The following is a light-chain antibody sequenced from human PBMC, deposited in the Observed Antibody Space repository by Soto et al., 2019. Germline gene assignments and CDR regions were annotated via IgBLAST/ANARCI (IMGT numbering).Light chain of an antibody. Sequence: EIVMTQSPATLSVSPGDRAPLSCRASQSVDNDLAWYQQKPGQPPRLLIYDASTRATGIPGRFSGSQSGTEFTLTISSLLSEDFAVYSCQQYNNWPLTFGGGTKVDIK. CDR3: QQYNNWPLT. J-gene: IGKJ4*01. V-gene: IGKV3D-15*01. CDR2: DAS. CDR1: QSVDND.